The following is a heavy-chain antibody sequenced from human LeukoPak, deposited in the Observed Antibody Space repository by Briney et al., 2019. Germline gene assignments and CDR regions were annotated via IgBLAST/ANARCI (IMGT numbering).Heavy chain of an antibody. Sequence: SETLSLTCTVSGGSISSYYWSWIRQPPGKGLEWIGYIYYSGSTNYNPSLKSRVTISVDTSKNQFSLKLSSVTAADTAVYYCAREFSDYDILTGYYRNNWLDPWGQGTLVTVSS. D-gene: IGHD3-9*01. CDR3: AREFSDYDILTGYYRNNWLDP. CDR2: IYYSGST. J-gene: IGHJ5*02. V-gene: IGHV4-59*01. CDR1: GGSISSYY.